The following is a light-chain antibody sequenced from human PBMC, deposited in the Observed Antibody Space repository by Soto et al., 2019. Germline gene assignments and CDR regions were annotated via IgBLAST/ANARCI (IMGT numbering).Light chain of an antibody. CDR2: EVS. J-gene: IGLJ1*01. CDR3: SSYAGSNIRYV. V-gene: IGLV2-8*01. Sequence: QSALTQPPSASGSPGHSVTISCTGTSSDVGGYNYVSWYQQHPGKAPKLMIYEVSKRPSGVPDRFSGSKSGNTASLTVSGLQAEDEADYYCSSYAGSNIRYVFGTGTKLTVL. CDR1: SSDVGGYNY.